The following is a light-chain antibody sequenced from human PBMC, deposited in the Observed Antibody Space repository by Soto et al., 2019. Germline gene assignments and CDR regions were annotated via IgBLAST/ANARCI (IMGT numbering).Light chain of an antibody. CDR1: QNVNSRY. CDR2: ATS. V-gene: IGKV3-20*01. J-gene: IGKJ4*01. Sequence: ENVLTQSPGTLSLSPGERATLSCRASQNVNSRYLAWYQQKPGRAPSLLVYATSSRAAGIPDRFSGSGSGTDFTLTISRLEPEDFAVYYCQQYDSSHLTFGGGTKVEIK. CDR3: QQYDSSHLT.